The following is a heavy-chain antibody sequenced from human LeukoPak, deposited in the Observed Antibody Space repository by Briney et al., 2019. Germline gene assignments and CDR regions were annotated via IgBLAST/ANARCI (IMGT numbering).Heavy chain of an antibody. CDR2: VSHSGST. CDR3: ARRPRNSGRYDGPSGLDY. J-gene: IGHJ4*02. Sequence: SETLSLTCAVYGGSFSGYYWSWIRQPPGKGLEWIGEVSHSGSTNYNPSLKSRVTISADTSKNQFSLKLSSMTAADTAVYCCARRPRNSGRYDGPSGLDYWGQGTLVTVSS. V-gene: IGHV4-34*01. CDR1: GGSFSGYY. D-gene: IGHD1-26*01.